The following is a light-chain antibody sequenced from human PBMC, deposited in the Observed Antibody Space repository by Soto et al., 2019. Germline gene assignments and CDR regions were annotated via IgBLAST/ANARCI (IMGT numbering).Light chain of an antibody. V-gene: IGKV1-33*01. CDR1: QSISSY. Sequence: DIQMTPSPSTLSASVGDRVTITCRASQSISSYLNWYQQKPGKAPKLLIYAASNLEAGVPSRFRGSGSGTDFTFTISRLQPEDIATYYCQQYENLPTFGQGTRLEIK. CDR2: AAS. CDR3: QQYENLPT. J-gene: IGKJ5*01.